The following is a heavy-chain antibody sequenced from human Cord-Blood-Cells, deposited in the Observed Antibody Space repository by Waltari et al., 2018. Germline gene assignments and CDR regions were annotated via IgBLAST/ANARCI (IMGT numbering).Heavy chain of an antibody. J-gene: IGHJ6*02. CDR1: GFTFSSYS. CDR3: ARDSTAAARPYPYYYYGMDV. V-gene: IGHV3-21*01. D-gene: IGHD6-13*01. CDR2: ISSSSSYI. Sequence: EVQLVESGGGLVKPGGSLRLSCAASGFTFSSYSMNWVRQAPGKGLEWVSSISSSSSYIYYPDSVKGRFTISRDNAKNSLYLQMNSLSAEDTAVYYCARDSTAAARPYPYYYYGMDVWGQGTTVTVSS.